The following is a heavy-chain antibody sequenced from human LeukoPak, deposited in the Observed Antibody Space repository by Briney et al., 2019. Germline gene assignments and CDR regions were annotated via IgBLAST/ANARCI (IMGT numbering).Heavy chain of an antibody. Sequence: GGSLRLSCAASGFNFSNYAMTWVRQAPGKGLEWVSAVTGISSNTYYADSVKGRFTISRDNSKNMLYMEMNSLRVEDTAIYYCAKDRSSTPSCSNYWGRGTLVTVSS. D-gene: IGHD2-2*01. V-gene: IGHV3-23*01. CDR3: AKDRSSTPSCSNY. CDR2: VTGISSNT. J-gene: IGHJ4*02. CDR1: GFNFSNYA.